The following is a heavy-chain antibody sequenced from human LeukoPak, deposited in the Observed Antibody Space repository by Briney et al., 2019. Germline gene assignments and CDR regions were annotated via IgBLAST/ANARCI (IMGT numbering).Heavy chain of an antibody. Sequence: SETLSLTCTVSGYSISSGYYWGWIRQPPGKGLEWIGSIYHSGSTYYNPSLKSRVTISVDTSKNQFSLKLSSVTAADTAVYYCARVRASDFWSGALPNWFDPWGQGTLVTVSS. V-gene: IGHV4-38-2*02. CDR3: ARVRASDFWSGALPNWFDP. CDR1: GYSISSGYY. J-gene: IGHJ5*02. CDR2: IYHSGST. D-gene: IGHD3-3*01.